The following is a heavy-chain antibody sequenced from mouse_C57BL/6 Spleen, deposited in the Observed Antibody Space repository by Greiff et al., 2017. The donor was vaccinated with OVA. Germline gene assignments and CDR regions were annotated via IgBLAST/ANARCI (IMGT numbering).Heavy chain of an antibody. CDR2: ISNLAYSI. J-gene: IGHJ4*01. CDR3: ARHGYYDAMDY. CDR1: GFTFSDYG. D-gene: IGHD2-3*01. V-gene: IGHV5-15*04. Sequence: EVKLVESGGGLVQPGGSLKLSCAASGFTFSDYGMAWVRQAPRKGPEWVAFISNLAYSIYYADTVTGRFTISRENAKNTLYLEMSSLRSEDTAMYYCARHGYYDAMDYWGQGTSVTVSS.